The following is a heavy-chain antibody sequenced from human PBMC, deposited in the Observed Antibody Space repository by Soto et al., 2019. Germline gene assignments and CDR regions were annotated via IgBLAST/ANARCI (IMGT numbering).Heavy chain of an antibody. CDR2: IYYSGST. Sequence: QLQLQESGPGLVKPSETLSLTCTVSGGSISSSSYYWGWIRQPPGKGLEWFGSIYYSGSTYYNPSLKSRVTISVDTSKNQFSLKLSSVTAADTAVYYCARRSRYCSSTSCLNWFDPWGQGTLVTVSS. CDR3: ARRSRYCSSTSCLNWFDP. D-gene: IGHD2-2*01. CDR1: GGSISSSSYY. V-gene: IGHV4-39*01. J-gene: IGHJ5*02.